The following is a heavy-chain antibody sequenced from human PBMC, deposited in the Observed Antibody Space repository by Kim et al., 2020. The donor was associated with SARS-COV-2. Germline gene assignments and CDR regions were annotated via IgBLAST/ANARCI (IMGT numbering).Heavy chain of an antibody. D-gene: IGHD3-10*01. Sequence: TPSLKSRVTISVDTSKNQFSLKLSSVTAADTAVYYCARDDMVRGVGAFDIWGQGTMVTVSS. CDR3: ARDDMVRGVGAFDI. J-gene: IGHJ3*02. V-gene: IGHV4-31*02.